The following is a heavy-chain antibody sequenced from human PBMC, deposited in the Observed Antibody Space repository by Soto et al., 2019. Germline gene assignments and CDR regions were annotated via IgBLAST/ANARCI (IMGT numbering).Heavy chain of an antibody. CDR2: ISDGVSST. CDR3: AKGGAYCSGGSCYSRLYYFDY. CDR1: GFTFTNYA. J-gene: IGHJ4*02. D-gene: IGHD2-15*01. V-gene: IGHV3-23*01. Sequence: GGSLRLSCAASGFTFTNYAMSWVRQAPGKGLEWVSVISDGVSSTYYADSVKGRFTVSRDNSKNTLYVQMNSLRAKDTAVYYCAKGGAYCSGGSCYSRLYYFDYWGQGTLVTVSS.